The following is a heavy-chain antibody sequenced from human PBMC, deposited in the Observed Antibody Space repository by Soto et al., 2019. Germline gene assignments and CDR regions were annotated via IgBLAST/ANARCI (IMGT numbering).Heavy chain of an antibody. CDR1: GGTFSSYA. Sequence: QVQLVQSGAEVKKPGSSVKVSCKASGGTFSSYAISWVRQAPGQGLEWMGGIIPIFGTANYAQKFQGRVTITGDESTCTAYEELSSLGSEDAGVYYWARGGERWFGPWGQGTLVTVSS. CDR3: ARGGERWFGP. V-gene: IGHV1-69*12. D-gene: IGHD3-16*01. J-gene: IGHJ5*02. CDR2: IIPIFGTA.